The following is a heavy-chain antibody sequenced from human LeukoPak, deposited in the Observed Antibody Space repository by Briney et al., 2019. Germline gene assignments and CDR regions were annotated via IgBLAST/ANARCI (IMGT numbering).Heavy chain of an antibody. CDR1: GGSISSSSYY. J-gene: IGHJ4*02. D-gene: IGHD2-2*01. CDR3: ARLGYCSSTSCLEAYFDY. Sequence: SETLSLTCTVSGGSISSSSYYWGWIRQPPGKGLEWIGSIYYSGSTYYNPSLKSRVTISVDTSKNQFSLKLSSVTAADTAVYYCARLGYCSSTSCLEAYFDYWGQGTLVTVSS. V-gene: IGHV4-39*01. CDR2: IYYSGST.